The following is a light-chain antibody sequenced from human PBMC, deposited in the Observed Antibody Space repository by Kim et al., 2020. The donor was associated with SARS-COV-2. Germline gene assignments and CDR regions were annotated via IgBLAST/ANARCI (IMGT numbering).Light chain of an antibody. CDR2: DVS. Sequence: GQSLTISCTGSSSYVGGDNYVSWYQQHPGNAPKLMIYDVSNRPSGVSNRFSGSKSGNTASLTISGLQAEDEADYYCSSYTSSSTVVFGGGTQLTVL. V-gene: IGLV2-14*03. CDR1: SSYVGGDNY. CDR3: SSYTSSSTVV. J-gene: IGLJ2*01.